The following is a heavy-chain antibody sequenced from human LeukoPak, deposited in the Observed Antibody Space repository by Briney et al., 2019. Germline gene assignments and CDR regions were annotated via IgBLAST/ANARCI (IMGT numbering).Heavy chain of an antibody. D-gene: IGHD3-22*01. CDR3: ARDSIDYYYDSSGYYYNYFDY. CDR1: GYTFTGYY. V-gene: IGHV1-2*02. J-gene: IGHJ4*02. CDR2: INPNSGDT. Sequence: ASVKVSCKASGYTFTGYYMHWVRQAPGQGLEWMGWINPNSGDTNYAQKFQGRVTMTRDTSISTAYMELSRLRSDDTAVYYCARDSIDYYYDSSGYYYNYFDYWGQGSLVTVSS.